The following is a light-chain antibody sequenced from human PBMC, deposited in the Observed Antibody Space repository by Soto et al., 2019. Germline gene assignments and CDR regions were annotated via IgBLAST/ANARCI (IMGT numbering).Light chain of an antibody. Sequence: DIQMTQSPSTLSASVGDRVTITCWASQSISSWLAWYQQKPGKAPKVLIYKASSLESGVPSRFSGSGSGTEFTLTISSLQPDDFATYYCQHYNSYSPTFGQGTKVDIK. CDR2: KAS. CDR3: QHYNSYSPT. V-gene: IGKV1-5*03. J-gene: IGKJ1*01. CDR1: QSISSW.